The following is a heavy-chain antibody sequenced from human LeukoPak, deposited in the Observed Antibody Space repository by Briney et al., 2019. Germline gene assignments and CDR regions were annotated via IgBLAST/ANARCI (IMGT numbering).Heavy chain of an antibody. CDR3: ARPMGDYYDSSGRYNWFDP. J-gene: IGHJ5*02. CDR2: INPNSGGT. D-gene: IGHD3-22*01. Sequence: ASVKVSCKAAGYTFTGYYMFWVRQAPGQGLEWMGRINPNSGGTNYAQKFRGRVTMTRDTSISTAYMELSRLRSDDTAVYYCARPMGDYYDSSGRYNWFDPWGQGTLVTVSS. CDR1: GYTFTGYY. V-gene: IGHV1-2*06.